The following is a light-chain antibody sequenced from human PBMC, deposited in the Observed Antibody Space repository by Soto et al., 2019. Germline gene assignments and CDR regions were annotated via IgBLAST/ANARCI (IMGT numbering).Light chain of an antibody. V-gene: IGKV1-5*03. CDR3: QQYNNDASWT. J-gene: IGKJ1*01. Sequence: DIQMTQSPSTLSASLGDRVTITCRASQSLSAWLAWYQQKPGKAPKLLIYKASTLESGVPSRFSGSGSGTEFTLTISSLQPDDFATYYCQQYNNDASWTFGQGTRVQIK. CDR1: QSLSAW. CDR2: KAS.